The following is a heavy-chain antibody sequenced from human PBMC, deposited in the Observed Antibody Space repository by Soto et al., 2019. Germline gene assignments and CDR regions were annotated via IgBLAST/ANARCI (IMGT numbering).Heavy chain of an antibody. CDR1: GGSFSGYY. Sequence: PSETLSLTCAVYGGSFSGYYWSWIRQPPGKGLEWIGEINHSGSTNYNPSLKSRVTISVDTSKNQFSLKLSTVTAADTAVYYCARGQYYDFWSGYYVFDYWGQGTLVTVSS. CDR2: INHSGST. CDR3: ARGQYYDFWSGYYVFDY. J-gene: IGHJ4*02. D-gene: IGHD3-3*01. V-gene: IGHV4-34*01.